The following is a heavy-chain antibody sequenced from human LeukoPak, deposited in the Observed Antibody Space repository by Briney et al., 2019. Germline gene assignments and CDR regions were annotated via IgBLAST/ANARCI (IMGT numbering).Heavy chain of an antibody. V-gene: IGHV3-23*01. J-gene: IGHJ4*02. CDR3: AKKEADYYDSSGYGGEYFDY. D-gene: IGHD3-22*01. CDR2: ISGSGGST. CDR1: GFTFSSYA. Sequence: PGGSLRLSCAASGFTFSSYAMSWVRQAPGKGLEWVSAISGSGGSTYYADSVKGWFTISRDNSKNTLYLQMNSLRAEDTAVYYCAKKEADYYDSSGYGGEYFDYWGQGTLVTVSS.